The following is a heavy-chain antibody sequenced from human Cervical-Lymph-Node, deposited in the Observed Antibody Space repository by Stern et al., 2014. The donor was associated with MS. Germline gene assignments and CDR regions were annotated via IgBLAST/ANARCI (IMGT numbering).Heavy chain of an antibody. CDR2: IWYDGSNT. CDR3: ARDDGNYYYYYGMDV. J-gene: IGHJ6*02. CDR1: GFTFSSYG. Sequence: VQLVESGGGVVQPGRSLRLSCAASGFTFSSYGMHWVRQAPGQGLEWVAVIWYDGSNTYYADSVKGRFTVSRDNSKNTLYLQMNSLRAEDTAVYYCARDDGNYYYYYGMDVWGQGTTVTVSS. V-gene: IGHV3-33*01.